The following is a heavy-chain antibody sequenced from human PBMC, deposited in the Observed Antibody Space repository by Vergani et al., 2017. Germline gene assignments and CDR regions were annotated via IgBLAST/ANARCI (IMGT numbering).Heavy chain of an antibody. CDR2: IKSDGSIT. CDR3: ARARCIETFYMSNLLDS. Sequence: DVHLAESGGGFFQPGGSLRLSCSASGFSFNSYWMHWVRQVPGKGLLWVSRIKSDGSITAYADSVKGRFTISRDNAQNTLYLQMNSLRVEDTGVYYCARARCIETFYMSNLLDSWGQGTLVTVSS. CDR1: GFSFNSYW. V-gene: IGHV3-74*03. D-gene: IGHD2/OR15-2a*01. J-gene: IGHJ5*01.